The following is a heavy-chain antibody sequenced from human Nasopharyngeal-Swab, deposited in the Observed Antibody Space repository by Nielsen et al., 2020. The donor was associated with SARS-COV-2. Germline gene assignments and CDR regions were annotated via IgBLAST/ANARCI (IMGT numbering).Heavy chain of an antibody. J-gene: IGHJ6*02. D-gene: IGHD6-13*01. CDR1: GYTFTSYD. CDR3: AREGQQLVLDYYGMDV. Sequence: ASVKVSCKASGYTFTSYDINWVRQATGQGLEWMGWMNPNSGNTGYAQKFQGRVTMTRNTSISTAYMELRSLRSEDTAVYYCAREGQQLVLDYYGMDVWGQGTTVTVSS. CDR2: MNPNSGNT. V-gene: IGHV1-8*01.